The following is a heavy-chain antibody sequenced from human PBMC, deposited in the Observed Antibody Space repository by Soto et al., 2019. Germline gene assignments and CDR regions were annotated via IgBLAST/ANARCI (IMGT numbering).Heavy chain of an antibody. Sequence: SETLSLTCTVSGGSISSYYWSWIRQPPGKGLEWIGYIYYSGSTNYNPSLKSRVTISVDTSKNQFSLKLSSVTAADTAVYYCARQGYCSGGSCYRVIDYWGQGTLVTVSS. D-gene: IGHD2-15*01. CDR2: IYYSGST. CDR1: GGSISSYY. CDR3: ARQGYCSGGSCYRVIDY. J-gene: IGHJ4*02. V-gene: IGHV4-59*08.